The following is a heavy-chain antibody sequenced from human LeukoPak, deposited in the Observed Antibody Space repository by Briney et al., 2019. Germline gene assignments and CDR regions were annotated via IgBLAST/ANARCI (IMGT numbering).Heavy chain of an antibody. J-gene: IGHJ4*02. V-gene: IGHV3-23*01. D-gene: IGHD2/OR15-2a*01. CDR3: ARDVRGPHDF. CDR1: GFPFSSYA. CDR2: IGSDGKT. Sequence: GGSLRLSCEASGFPFSSYAMTWARQAPGKGLEWVSSIGSDGKTHYSESVKGRFVISRDNFGGMVFLQLNSLRVEDTAVYRCARDVRGPHDFWGQGTLVTVSS.